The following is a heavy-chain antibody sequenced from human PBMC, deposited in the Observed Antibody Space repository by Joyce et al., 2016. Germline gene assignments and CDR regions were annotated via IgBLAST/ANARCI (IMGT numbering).Heavy chain of an antibody. Sequence: QVQLVQSGAEVKKPGASVKVSCKASGYTFTNFASHWVRQAPGQGLEWMGWINPANGDPNYSQKFQNRVTFTRDTSASTAYMELSSLTSEDTTYYYCARDYCTGGVCYFDSWGQGTLVTVSS. D-gene: IGHD2-8*02. V-gene: IGHV1-3*01. J-gene: IGHJ4*02. CDR3: ARDYCTGGVCYFDS. CDR1: GYTFTNFA. CDR2: INPANGDP.